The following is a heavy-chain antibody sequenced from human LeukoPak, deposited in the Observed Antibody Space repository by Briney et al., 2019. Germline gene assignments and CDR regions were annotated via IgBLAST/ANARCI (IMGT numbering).Heavy chain of an antibody. CDR1: GFTFSSYS. D-gene: IGHD3-9*01. V-gene: IGHV3-21*01. Sequence: GGSLRLSCAASGFTFSSYSMNWVRQAPGKGLEWVSPISSSSSYIYYADSVKGRFTISRDNAKNSLYLQMNSLRAEDTAVYYCARDSGYDILTGYYAAYYYGMDVWGQGTTVTVSS. CDR2: ISSSSSYI. CDR3: ARDSGYDILTGYYAAYYYGMDV. J-gene: IGHJ6*02.